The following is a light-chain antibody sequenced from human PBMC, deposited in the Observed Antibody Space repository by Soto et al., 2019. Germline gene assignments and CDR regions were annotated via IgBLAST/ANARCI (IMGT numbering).Light chain of an antibody. CDR1: QDIRSD. Sequence: QMTQSPSSLSASVGDSITITCRASQDIRSDLGWYQQKPGRAPKLLIYDASSLQGGVPSRFSGSGSETEFTLTISGLQPDDLATYYFQQYNSYSPAFGRGTKVDI. CDR2: DAS. V-gene: IGKV1-17*01. J-gene: IGKJ1*01. CDR3: QQYNSYSPA.